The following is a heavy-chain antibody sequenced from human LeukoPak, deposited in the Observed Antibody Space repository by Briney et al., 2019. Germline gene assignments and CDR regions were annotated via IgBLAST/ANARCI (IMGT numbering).Heavy chain of an antibody. V-gene: IGHV3-53*01. CDR3: AKGVVPAATVLLDY. D-gene: IGHD2-2*01. CDR2: IYSGGTT. CDR1: GFTVSSNY. Sequence: GGSLRLSCAASGFTVSSNYMSWVRQAPGKGLEWVSVIYSGGTTFYADSVKGRFTISRDNSKNTLYLQMNSLRAEDTAVYYCAKGVVPAATVLLDYWGQGTLVTVSS. J-gene: IGHJ4*02.